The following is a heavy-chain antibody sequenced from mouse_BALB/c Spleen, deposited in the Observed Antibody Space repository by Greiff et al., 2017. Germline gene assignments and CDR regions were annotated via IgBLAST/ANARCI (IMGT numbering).Heavy chain of an antibody. CDR2: ISDGGSYT. CDR3: AIVYYGPMDY. CDR1: GFTFSDYY. V-gene: IGHV5-4*02. J-gene: IGHJ4*01. Sequence: EVMLVESGGGLVKPGGSLKLSCAASGFTFSDYYMYWVRQTPEKRLEWVATISDGGSYTYYPDSVKGRFTISRDNAKNNLYLQMSSLKSEDTAMYYCAIVYYGPMDYWGQGTSVTVSS. D-gene: IGHD1-1*01.